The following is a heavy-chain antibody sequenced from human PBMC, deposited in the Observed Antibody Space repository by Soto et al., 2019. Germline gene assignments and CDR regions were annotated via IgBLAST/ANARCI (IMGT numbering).Heavy chain of an antibody. D-gene: IGHD3-10*02. CDR1: GYTFTAYY. CDR2: INPKFGDT. Sequence: QVQLVQSGAAVKEPGDSVRVSCEASGYTFTAYYIHWVRRAPGQGREWMGWINPKFGDTTYAQDFQGRVSMTRDMTISTVYMELSRLTSDDTAIYYCARNMDYYYGRGSGNGHGVWGQGTTVTVFS. J-gene: IGHJ6*02. V-gene: IGHV1-2*02. CDR3: ARNMDYYYGRGSGNGHGV.